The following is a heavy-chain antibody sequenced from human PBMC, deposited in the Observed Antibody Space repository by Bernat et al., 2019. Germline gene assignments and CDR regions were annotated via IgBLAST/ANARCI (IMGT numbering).Heavy chain of an antibody. V-gene: IGHV1-18*01. Sequence: QIQLVQSGAEVKKPGASVKVSCKASNYTFATYGITWVRQAPGQGLEWMGWISGYNGNTNYAQKFQDRVTMTTDTSTSTAYMELRSLRSDDTSVYYCARAPASVVVPAATPFVDFWGQGTLVTVSA. J-gene: IGHJ4*02. CDR3: ARAPASVVVPAATPFVDF. CDR1: NYTFATYG. CDR2: ISGYNGNT. D-gene: IGHD2-2*01.